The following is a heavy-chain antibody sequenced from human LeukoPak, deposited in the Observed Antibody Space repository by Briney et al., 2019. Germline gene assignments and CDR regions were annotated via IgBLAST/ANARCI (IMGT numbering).Heavy chain of an antibody. CDR2: ISWNSGSI. CDR1: GFTFDDYA. D-gene: IGHD1-26*01. Sequence: GGSLRLPCAASGFTFDDYAMHWVRQAPGKGLEWVSGISWNSGSIGYADSVKGRFTISRDNAKNSLYLQMNSLRAEDTALYYCAKDLLGATRYYFDYWGQGTLVTVSS. V-gene: IGHV3-9*01. J-gene: IGHJ4*02. CDR3: AKDLLGATRYYFDY.